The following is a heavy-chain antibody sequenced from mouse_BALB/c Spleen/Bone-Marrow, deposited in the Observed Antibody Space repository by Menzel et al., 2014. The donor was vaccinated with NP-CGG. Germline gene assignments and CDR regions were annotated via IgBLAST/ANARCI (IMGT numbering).Heavy chain of an antibody. CDR3: ARSGYGSSYDY. V-gene: IGHV1-80*01. CDR1: GYVFSTYW. D-gene: IGHD1-1*01. CDR2: IYPGDGDT. Sequence: QVQLQQSGAELVRPGSSAKISCKASGYVFSTYWMNWVKQRPGQGLEWIGQIYPGDGDTNYNGKFKGTATLTADKSSSTAYMQLSSLTSEDSAVYFCARSGYGSSYDYWGQGTTLTVSS. J-gene: IGHJ2*01.